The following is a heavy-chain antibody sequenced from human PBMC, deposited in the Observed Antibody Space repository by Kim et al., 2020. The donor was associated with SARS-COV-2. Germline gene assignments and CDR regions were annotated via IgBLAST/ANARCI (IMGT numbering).Heavy chain of an antibody. Sequence: GGSLRLSCAASGFTFSSYGMHWVRQAPGKGLEWVAVISYDGSNKYYADSVKGRFTISRDNSKNTLYLQMNSLRAEDTAVYYCAKDGRGPRGSGWRFLFLDYWGQGTLVTVSS. CDR2: ISYDGSNK. D-gene: IGHD3-16*01. V-gene: IGHV3-30*18. J-gene: IGHJ4*02. CDR3: AKDGRGPRGSGWRFLFLDY. CDR1: GFTFSSYG.